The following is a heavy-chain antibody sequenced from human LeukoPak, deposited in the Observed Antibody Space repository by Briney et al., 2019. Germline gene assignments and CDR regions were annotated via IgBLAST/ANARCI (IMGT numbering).Heavy chain of an antibody. D-gene: IGHD3-22*01. CDR3: ARGVYYYDSSGYYTHLDY. V-gene: IGHV5-51*01. J-gene: IGHJ4*02. CDR1: GYSFTSYW. Sequence: GESLKISCKGSGYSFTSYWIGWVRQMPGKGLEWMGIIYPGDSDTRYSPSFQGQVTISADKSISTAYLQWSSLKASDTAMYYCARGVYYYDSSGYYTHLDYWGQGTLVTVSS. CDR2: IYPGDSDT.